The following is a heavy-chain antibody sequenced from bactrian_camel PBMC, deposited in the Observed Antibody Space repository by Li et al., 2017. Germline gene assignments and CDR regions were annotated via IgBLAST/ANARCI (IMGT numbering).Heavy chain of an antibody. J-gene: IGHJ4*01. Sequence: HVQLVESGGGSVQAGGSLRLSCAFSGYTYSGHCMGWFRQAPGKGLEWVCSIYSDGSNTYYLDSVKGRFTISRDNAKNTAYLQMNSLKSEDTALYYCTTRGWSDGFDYWGQGTQVTVS. CDR3: TTRGWSDGFDY. V-gene: IGHV3S6*01. CDR2: IYSDGSNT. CDR1: GYTYSGHC. D-gene: IGHD1*01.